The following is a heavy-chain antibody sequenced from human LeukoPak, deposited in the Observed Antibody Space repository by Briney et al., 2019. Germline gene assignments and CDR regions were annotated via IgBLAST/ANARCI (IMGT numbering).Heavy chain of an antibody. CDR2: IIPIFGTA. J-gene: IGHJ6*03. CDR3: ARNIRRIYGSGSYYKSFDYMDV. D-gene: IGHD3-10*01. Sequence: SVKVSCKASGYTFTGYYMHWVRQAPGQGLEWMGGIIPIFGTANYAQKFQGRVTITTDESTSTAYMELSSLRSEDTAVYYCARNIRRIYGSGSYYKSFDYMDVWGKGTTVTVSS. V-gene: IGHV1-69*05. CDR1: GYTFTGYY.